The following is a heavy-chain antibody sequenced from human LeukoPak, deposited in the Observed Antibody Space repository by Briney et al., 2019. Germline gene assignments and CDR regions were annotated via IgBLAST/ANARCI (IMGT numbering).Heavy chain of an antibody. V-gene: IGHV3-30*02. D-gene: IGHD2-8*02. CDR3: AKDQGWSSPGAFDI. CDR2: IRYVGINK. Sequence: PGGSLRLSCAASGFTFSTYGMHWVRQAPGKGLEWVSFIRYVGINKYYADSVKGRFTISRDNSKNTLYLQMNSLRAEDTVVYYCAKDQGWSSPGAFDIWGQGTMVTVSS. CDR1: GFTFSTYG. J-gene: IGHJ3*02.